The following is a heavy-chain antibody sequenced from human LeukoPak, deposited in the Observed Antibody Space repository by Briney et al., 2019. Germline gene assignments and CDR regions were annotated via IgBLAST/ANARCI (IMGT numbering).Heavy chain of an antibody. CDR1: GYTFTSYD. CDR3: ARDAQRAMVVWYYYYYMDV. J-gene: IGHJ6*03. D-gene: IGHD5-18*01. Sequence: ASVKVSCKASGYTFTSYDINWVRQATGQGLEWMGWMNPNSGNTGYAQKFQGRVTITRNTSISTAYMELSRLRSDDTAVYYCARDAQRAMVVWYYYYYMDVWGKGTTVTVSS. V-gene: IGHV1-8*03. CDR2: MNPNSGNT.